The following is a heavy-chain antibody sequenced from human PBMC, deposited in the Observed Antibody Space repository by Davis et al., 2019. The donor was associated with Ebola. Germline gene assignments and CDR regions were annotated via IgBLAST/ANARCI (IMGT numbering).Heavy chain of an antibody. CDR2: ISGTGGTI. V-gene: IGHV3-23*01. CDR1: GFTFSIYV. Sequence: GESLKISCAASGFTFSIYVMSWVRQAPGKGLEWVSYISGTGGTIYYADSVKGRFIISRDNSKNTLYLQMNSLRVEDTAVYYCASGVETGILSFGIFNYWGQGTLVTVSS. CDR3: ASGVETGILSFGIFNY. D-gene: IGHD3-10*01. J-gene: IGHJ4*02.